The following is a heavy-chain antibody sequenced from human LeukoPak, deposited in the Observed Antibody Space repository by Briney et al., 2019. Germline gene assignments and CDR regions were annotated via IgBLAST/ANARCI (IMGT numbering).Heavy chain of an antibody. CDR2: INPNSGGT. J-gene: IGHJ6*03. D-gene: IGHD1-26*01. Sequence: ASVKVSCKASGHTFTGCYMHWVRQAPGQGLEWMGWINPNSGGTNYAQKFQGRVTMTRDTSVSTAYMELSRLRSDDAAVYYCARGMEPLNLYYMDVWGKGTTVTVSS. CDR3: ARGMEPLNLYYMDV. V-gene: IGHV1-2*02. CDR1: GHTFTGCY.